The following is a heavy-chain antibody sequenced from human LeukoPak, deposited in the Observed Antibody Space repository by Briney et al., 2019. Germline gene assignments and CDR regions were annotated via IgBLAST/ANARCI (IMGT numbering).Heavy chain of an antibody. J-gene: IGHJ6*03. D-gene: IGHD3-16*01. Sequence: SDTLSLTCAVYGGSLSGYYWSWIRQSPEKGLEWIAEINHSGNINYNASLQSRLTISVDTSKSQFSLMLRSVTVADTAVYYCARHDPGGYYYYMDVWGKGTTVTVSS. CDR3: ARHDPGGYYYYMDV. CDR1: GGSLSGYY. V-gene: IGHV4-34*01. CDR2: INHSGNI.